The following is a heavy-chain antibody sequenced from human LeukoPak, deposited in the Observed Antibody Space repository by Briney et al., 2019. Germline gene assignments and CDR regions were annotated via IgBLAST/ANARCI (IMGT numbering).Heavy chain of an antibody. CDR2: ISGSGSTM. Sequence: KPGGSLRLSCAASGFTFSDYYMSWIRQAPGKGLEWVSYISGSGSTMYYADSVKGRFTISRDNAKNSLYLQVNSLRAEDTAVYFCARDRLGGHDASDIWGQGTTVTVSS. CDR3: ARDRLGGHDASDI. J-gene: IGHJ3*02. D-gene: IGHD3-16*01. V-gene: IGHV3-11*01. CDR1: GFTFSDYY.